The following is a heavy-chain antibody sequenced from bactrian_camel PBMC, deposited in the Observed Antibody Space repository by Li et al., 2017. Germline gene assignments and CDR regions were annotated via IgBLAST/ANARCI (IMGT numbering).Heavy chain of an antibody. J-gene: IGHJ4*01. V-gene: IGHV3S1*01. CDR3: GLGPRNRYACGKYTANY. D-gene: IGHD1*01. CDR2: LRTSSGAT. Sequence: VQLVESGGGSVQAGGSLRLSCAAPGYSTSRRCMAYFRQGPGKDREGVATLRTSSGATDYARSVKDRFIISWDNAKKTVYLEMNSLKPEDAAMYYCGLGPRNRYACGKYTANYWGQGTQVTVS. CDR1: GYSTSRRC.